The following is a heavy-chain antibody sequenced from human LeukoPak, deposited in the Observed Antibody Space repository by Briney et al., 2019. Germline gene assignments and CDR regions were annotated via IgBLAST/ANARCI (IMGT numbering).Heavy chain of an antibody. D-gene: IGHD6-13*01. CDR2: ISSSSSYI. Sequence: TGGSLRLSCAASGFTFSSYSMNWVRQAPGKGLEWVSSISSSSSYIYYADSVKGRFTISRDNAKNSLYLQTNSLRAEDTAVYYCARASEGSSWYFRAWGQGTLVTVSS. CDR1: GFTFSSYS. J-gene: IGHJ5*02. CDR3: ARASEGSSWYFRA. V-gene: IGHV3-21*01.